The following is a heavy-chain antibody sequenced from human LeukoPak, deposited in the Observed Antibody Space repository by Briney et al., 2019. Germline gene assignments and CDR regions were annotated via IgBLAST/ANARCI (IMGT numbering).Heavy chain of an antibody. CDR1: GGTFSSYA. CDR3: ARALLRYSSSWDYAGPSRENDYYYYMDV. CDR2: IITIFGTA. J-gene: IGHJ6*03. Sequence: SVKVSCKASGGTFSSYAICWGRQGPGQGLGWMGGIITIFGTANYAQKFQGRVTITTDESTSTAYMKLSSLRSEDTAVYYCARALLRYSSSWDYAGPSRENDYYYYMDVWGKGTTVTVSS. V-gene: IGHV1-69*05. D-gene: IGHD6-13*01.